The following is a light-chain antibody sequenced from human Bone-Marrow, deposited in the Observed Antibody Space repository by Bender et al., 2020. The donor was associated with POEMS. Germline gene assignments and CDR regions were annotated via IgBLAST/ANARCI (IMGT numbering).Light chain of an antibody. CDR2: EVS. CDR3: CSYAGSNTYD. CDR1: SSDVGSYIY. J-gene: IGLJ1*01. Sequence: QSALTQPASVSGSPGQSITISCTGTSSDVGSYIYVSWYQYHPGKAPKLLIYEVSNRPSGVSNRFSGSKSGNTASLTISGLQAGDEADYYCCSYAGSNTYDFVTVTKVTVL. V-gene: IGLV2-14*01.